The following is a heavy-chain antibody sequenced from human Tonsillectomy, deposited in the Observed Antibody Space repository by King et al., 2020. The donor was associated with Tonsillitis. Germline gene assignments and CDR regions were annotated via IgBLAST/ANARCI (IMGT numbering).Heavy chain of an antibody. J-gene: IGHJ4*02. D-gene: IGHD3-3*01. CDR2: INPSGGST. Sequence: QLVQSGAEVKKPGASVKVSCKASGYTFTSYYMHWVRQAPGQGLEWMGIINPSGGSTSYAQKFQGRVTMTRDTSTSTVYMELSSLRSEDTPVYYCARGAGTYYDFWSGYHENFDYWGQGTLVTVSS. V-gene: IGHV1-46*03. CDR1: GYTFTSYY. CDR3: ARGAGTYYDFWSGYHENFDY.